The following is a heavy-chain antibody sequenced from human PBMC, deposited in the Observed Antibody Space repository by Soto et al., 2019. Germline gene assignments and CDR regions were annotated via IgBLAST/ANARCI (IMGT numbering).Heavy chain of an antibody. Sequence: GGSLRLSCAASGFTFSNAWMSWVRQAPGKGLEWVGRIKSKTDGGTTDYAAPVKGRFTISRDDSKNTLYLQMNSLKTEDTAVYYCTTDLTYQWLVHYWGQGTLVTVSS. D-gene: IGHD6-19*01. CDR2: IKSKTDGGTT. V-gene: IGHV3-15*01. J-gene: IGHJ4*02. CDR3: TTDLTYQWLVHY. CDR1: GFTFSNAW.